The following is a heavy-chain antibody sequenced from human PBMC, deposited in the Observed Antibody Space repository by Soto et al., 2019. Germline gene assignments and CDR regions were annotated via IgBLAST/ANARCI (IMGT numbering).Heavy chain of an antibody. V-gene: IGHV1-2*02. CDR2: INPNSGGT. D-gene: IGHD3-22*01. CDR3: ATDQYTPSMIVVLKAPNKWFDA. CDR1: GYTFTGYY. J-gene: IGHJ5*02. Sequence: ASVKTSCKASGYTFTGYYMHWVRQAPGQGLEWIACINPNSGGTNYAQKFQGRVTMTRDTSISTAYMELSRLRSDDTAVYYCATDQYTPSMIVVLKAPNKWFDACGEGTLVTVCS.